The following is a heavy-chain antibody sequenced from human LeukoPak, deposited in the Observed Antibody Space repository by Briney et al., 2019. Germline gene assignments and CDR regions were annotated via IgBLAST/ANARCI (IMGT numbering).Heavy chain of an antibody. Sequence: SETLSLTCTVSGGSISSSSYYWGWIRQPPGKGLEWIGSIYYSGSTYYNPSLKSRVTISVDTSKNQFSLKLSSVTAADTAVYYCASSPAGRRWFDPWGQGTLVTVSS. J-gene: IGHJ5*02. V-gene: IGHV4-39*07. CDR1: GGSISSSSYY. CDR2: IYYSGST. CDR3: ASSPAGRRWFDP.